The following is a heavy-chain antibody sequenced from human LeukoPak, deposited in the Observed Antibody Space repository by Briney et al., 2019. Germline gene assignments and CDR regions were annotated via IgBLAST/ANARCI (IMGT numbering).Heavy chain of an antibody. V-gene: IGHV3-23*01. D-gene: IGHD3-22*01. CDR1: GGSISTYY. CDR3: AKASLHEYYYDSSGYYYFDY. Sequence: PSETLSLTCTVSGGSISTYYWSWIRQPPGKGLEWVSAISGSGGSTYYADSVKGRFTISRDNSKNTLYLQMNSLRAEDTAVYYCAKASLHEYYYDSSGYYYFDYWGQGTLVTVSS. J-gene: IGHJ4*02. CDR2: ISGSGGST.